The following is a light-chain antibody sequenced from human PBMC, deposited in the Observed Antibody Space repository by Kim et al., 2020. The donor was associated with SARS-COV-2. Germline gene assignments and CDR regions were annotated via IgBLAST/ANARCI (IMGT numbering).Light chain of an antibody. CDR3: SSYAGSHTYV. CDR1: SSDIGSYNL. Sequence: SLAIHWTGTSSDIGSYNLVSWYQQHPGRAPNLMIYAGTERPSGVSDRFSGSKSGYTASLTISGLQAEDEANYFCSSYAGSHTYVFGPGTKVTVL. J-gene: IGLJ1*01. V-gene: IGLV2-23*01. CDR2: AGT.